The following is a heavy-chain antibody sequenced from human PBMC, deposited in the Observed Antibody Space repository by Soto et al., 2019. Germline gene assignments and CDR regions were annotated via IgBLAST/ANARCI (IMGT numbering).Heavy chain of an antibody. J-gene: IGHJ4*02. V-gene: IGHV3-21*01. D-gene: IGHD5-12*01. CDR2: ISSSSSYM. CDR3: ARDQDGYELSEDGLTTLKYFDY. CDR1: GFTFSSYS. Sequence: GGSLRLSCAASGFTFSSYSMNWVRQAPGKGLEWVSSISSSSSYMYYADSVKGRFTISRDNAKNSLYLQMNSLRAEDKAVYYCARDQDGYELSEDGLTTLKYFDYWGQGTLVTVSS.